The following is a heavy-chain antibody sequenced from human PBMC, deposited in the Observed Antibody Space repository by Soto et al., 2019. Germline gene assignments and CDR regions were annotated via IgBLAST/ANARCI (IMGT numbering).Heavy chain of an antibody. CDR3: ARHWITMVRGVCHFDY. CDR2: IYHSGST. J-gene: IGHJ4*02. D-gene: IGHD3-10*01. V-gene: IGHV4-30-2*03. Sequence: SETLSLTCAVSGGSISSGGYSWSWIRQPPGKGLEWIGYIYHSGSTYYNPSLKSRVTMSVDPSKNQFSLKLISVTAADTAVYYCARHWITMVRGVCHFDYWGQGTLVTVSS. CDR1: GGSISSGGYS.